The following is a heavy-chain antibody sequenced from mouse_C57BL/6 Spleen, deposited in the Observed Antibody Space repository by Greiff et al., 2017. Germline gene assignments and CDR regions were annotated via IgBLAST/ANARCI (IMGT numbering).Heavy chain of an antibody. CDR3: TPVYYGSSWGFAY. Sequence: EVKLQESGAELVRPGASVKLSCTASGFNIKDYYMHWVKQRPEQGLEWIGRIDPEDGDTEYAPKFQGKATMTADTSANTAYLQLSSLTSEDTAVYYGTPVYYGSSWGFAYWGQGTLVTVAA. D-gene: IGHD1-1*01. J-gene: IGHJ3*01. CDR2: IDPEDGDT. CDR1: GFNIKDYY. V-gene: IGHV14-1*01.